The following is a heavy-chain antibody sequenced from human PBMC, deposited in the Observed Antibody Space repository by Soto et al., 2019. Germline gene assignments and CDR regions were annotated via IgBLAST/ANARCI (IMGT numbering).Heavy chain of an antibody. CDR3: ARVEAAMSGHWFDP. V-gene: IGHV1-18*01. J-gene: IGHJ5*02. CDR2: ISASTGNT. D-gene: IGHD2-2*01. Sequence: ASVEVSCKXSGYTFTSYGFSWVRQAPGQGLEWMGWISASTGNTNYAQKLQGRVTMTTDRSTSTAYMELRNLRSDDTAVYYCARVEAAMSGHWFDPWGQGTLVTVSS. CDR1: GYTFTSYG.